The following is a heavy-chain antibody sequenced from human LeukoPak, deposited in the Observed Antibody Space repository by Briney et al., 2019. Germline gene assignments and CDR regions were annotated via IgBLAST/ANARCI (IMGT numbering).Heavy chain of an antibody. D-gene: IGHD3-22*01. V-gene: IGHV1-2*02. CDR1: GYTFTGYY. Sequence: ASVKVSCKASGYTFTGYYMHWVRQAPGQGLEWMGWINPNSGGTNYAQKFQGRVTMTRDTSISTAYMELSRLRSDDTAVYYCARDRYYYDSSGYCSPWGQGTLVTVSS. CDR3: ARDRYYYDSSGYCSP. J-gene: IGHJ5*02. CDR2: INPNSGGT.